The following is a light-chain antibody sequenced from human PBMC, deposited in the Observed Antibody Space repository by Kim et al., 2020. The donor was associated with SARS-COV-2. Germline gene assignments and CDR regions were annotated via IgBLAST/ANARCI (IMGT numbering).Light chain of an antibody. J-gene: IGKJ1*01. CDR2: GAS. V-gene: IGKV3-20*01. CDR1: QSLSNNY. Sequence: EVELTQSPGTVSLSPGERVTLSCRASQSLSNNYLAWYQQRPGQAPRLLIYGASNRATGIPYRFTGSGTGTDFTLTINRLEPEDFVLYFCQQFYSLPWTFGRGTKVDIK. CDR3: QQFYSLPWT.